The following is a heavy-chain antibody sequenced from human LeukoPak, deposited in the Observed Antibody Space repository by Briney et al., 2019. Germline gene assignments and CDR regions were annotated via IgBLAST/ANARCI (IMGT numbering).Heavy chain of an antibody. Sequence: GASVKVSCKASGYTFTSYGISWVRQAPGQGLEWMGWINTNTGNPMYAQGFTGRFVFSLDTSVSTAYLQISSLKAEDTAVYYCARNPRAASINYYYYYMDVWGKGTTVTVSS. CDR2: INTNTGNP. CDR1: GYTFTSYG. V-gene: IGHV7-4-1*02. J-gene: IGHJ6*03. CDR3: ARNPRAASINYYYYYMDV. D-gene: IGHD2-15*01.